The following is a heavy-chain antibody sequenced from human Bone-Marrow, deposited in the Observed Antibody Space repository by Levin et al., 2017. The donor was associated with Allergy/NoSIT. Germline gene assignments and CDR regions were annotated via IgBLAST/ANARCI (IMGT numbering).Heavy chain of an antibody. CDR2: INPSGGST. D-gene: IGHD6-19*01. J-gene: IGHJ6*02. V-gene: IGHV1-46*01. CDR1: GYTFTSYY. CDR3: ARDTSSGRSRYYYYYYGMDV. Sequence: GESLKISCKASGYTFTSYYMHWVRQAPGQGLEWMGIINPSGGSTSYAQKFQGRVTMTRDTSTSTVYMELSSLRSEDTAVYYCARDTSSGRSRYYYYYYGMDVWGQGTTVTVSS.